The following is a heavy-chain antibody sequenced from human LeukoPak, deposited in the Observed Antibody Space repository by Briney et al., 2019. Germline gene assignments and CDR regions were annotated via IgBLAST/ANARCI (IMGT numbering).Heavy chain of an antibody. CDR3: ARHYGP. V-gene: IGHV4-34*01. J-gene: IGHJ5*02. CDR1: GGSFSGYY. Sequence: SETLSLTCAVYGGSFSGYYWSWIRQPPGKGLEWIGEIDHSGSTNYNPSLKSRVTISVDTPKNQFSLKLTSVTAADTAVYYCARHYGPWGQGTLVTVSS. CDR2: IDHSGST. D-gene: IGHD3-16*01.